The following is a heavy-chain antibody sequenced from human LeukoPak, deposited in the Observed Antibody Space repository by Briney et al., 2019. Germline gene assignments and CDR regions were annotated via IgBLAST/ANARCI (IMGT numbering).Heavy chain of an antibody. Sequence: SETLSLTCTVSGGSISSSSYYWGWIRQPPGKGLEWIGSIYYSGSTYYNPSLKSRVTISVDTSKNQFSLKLSSVTAADTAVYYCAGLTAPSIAVPRKGNFDYWGQGTLVTVSS. J-gene: IGHJ4*02. CDR2: IYYSGST. D-gene: IGHD6-19*01. V-gene: IGHV4-39*01. CDR1: GGSISSSSYY. CDR3: AGLTAPSIAVPRKGNFDY.